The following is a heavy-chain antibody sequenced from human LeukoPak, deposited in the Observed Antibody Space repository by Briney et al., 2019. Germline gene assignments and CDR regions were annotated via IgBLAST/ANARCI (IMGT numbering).Heavy chain of an antibody. D-gene: IGHD3-10*01. CDR3: ARDPGTYGSGGLWFDP. CDR1: GFTFSDYY. Sequence: GGSLRLSCAASGFTFSDYYMSWIRQAPGKGLEWVSYITSSGGIIYYADSVKGRFTISRDNAKNSLYLQMNSLRAEDTAVYYCARDPGTYGSGGLWFDPWGQGTLVTVSS. V-gene: IGHV3-11*01. CDR2: ITSSGGII. J-gene: IGHJ5*02.